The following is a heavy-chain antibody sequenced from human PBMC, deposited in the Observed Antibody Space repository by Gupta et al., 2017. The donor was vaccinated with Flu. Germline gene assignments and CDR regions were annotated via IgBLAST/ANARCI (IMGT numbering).Heavy chain of an antibody. CDR2: VSSDRSNK. V-gene: IGHV3-30*04. Sequence: SGFTFSGYAMHWVRQAPGKGLEWVAVVSSDRSNKYYTESVKGRFTISRDNSKNTLYLQMNSLRGEDTAMYYCARRLDYIDYWGQGTPVTVSS. D-gene: IGHD3-10*01. J-gene: IGHJ4*02. CDR3: ARRLDYIDY. CDR1: GFTFSGYA.